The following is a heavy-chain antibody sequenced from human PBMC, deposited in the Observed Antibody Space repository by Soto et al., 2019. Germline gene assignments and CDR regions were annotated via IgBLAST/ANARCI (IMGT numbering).Heavy chain of an antibody. J-gene: IGHJ3*02. Sequence: PSETLSLTCTVSGGSISSSSYYWGWIRQPPGKGLEWIGSIYYSGSTYYKPSLKSRVTISVDTSKNQFSLKLSSVTAADTAVYYCATRRLWFGEPHDAFDIWGQGTMVTVSS. CDR3: ATRRLWFGEPHDAFDI. V-gene: IGHV4-39*01. D-gene: IGHD3-10*01. CDR1: GGSISSSSYY. CDR2: IYYSGST.